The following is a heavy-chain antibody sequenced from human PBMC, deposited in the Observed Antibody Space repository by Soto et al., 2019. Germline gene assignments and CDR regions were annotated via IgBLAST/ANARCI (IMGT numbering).Heavy chain of an antibody. CDR3: AREDYGGFYPRLDH. J-gene: IGHJ4*02. V-gene: IGHV3-21*01. CDR2: ISGSSSYI. CDR1: VFIFSSYS. D-gene: IGHD4-17*01. Sequence: VGSLRLSCASSVFIFSSYSMNCVRQSPGKGLEWVSSISGSSSYIYYADSVKGRFTISRDNAKNSLFLQMNSLRAEDTAVYYCAREDYGGFYPRLDHWGQGTMVTVSS.